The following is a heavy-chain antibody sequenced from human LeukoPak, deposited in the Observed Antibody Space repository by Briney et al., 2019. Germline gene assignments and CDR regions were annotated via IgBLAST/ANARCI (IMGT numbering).Heavy chain of an antibody. D-gene: IGHD3-10*01. V-gene: IGHV3-43*02. CDR2: ISGDAGST. J-gene: IGHJ4*02. CDR1: GFTFDDYA. CDR3: AKVRNRVSSGYDYFDY. Sequence: GGSLRLSCVATGFTFDDYAMHWVRQPPGKGLEWVSLISGDAGSTYYADSVKGRFTISRDNSKNSLYLQMNSLRTEDTALYYCAKVRNRVSSGYDYFDYWGQGTLVTVSS.